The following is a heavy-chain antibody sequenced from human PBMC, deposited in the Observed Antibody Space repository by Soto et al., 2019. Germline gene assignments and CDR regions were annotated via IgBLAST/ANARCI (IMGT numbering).Heavy chain of an antibody. CDR2: IYYSGST. V-gene: IGHV4-39*01. Sequence: SETLSLTCTVSGGSITSSSYYWGWIRQPPGKGLEWIGSIYYSGSTYYNPSLKSRVTISVDTSKNQFSLKLSSVTAADTAVYYCATQEVGGTYVYTFDPWGQGTLVTVSA. CDR3: ATQEVGGTYVYTFDP. J-gene: IGHJ5*02. CDR1: GGSITSSSYY. D-gene: IGHD1-26*01.